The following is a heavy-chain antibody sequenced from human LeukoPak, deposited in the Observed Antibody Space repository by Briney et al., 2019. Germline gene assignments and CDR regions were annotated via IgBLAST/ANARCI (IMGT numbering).Heavy chain of an antibody. CDR3: AREGAAEAKNFDY. V-gene: IGHV1-46*01. Sequence: GASVKVSCKASGYTFTTYYMHWVRQAPGQGLEWMGLINPSVGVTINAPKFFQGRLTMTRDTSTSTVYMELSSLRSEDTAVYYCAREGAAEAKNFDYWGQGTLVTVSS. CDR2: INPSVGVT. CDR1: GYTFTTYY. D-gene: IGHD6-13*01. J-gene: IGHJ4*02.